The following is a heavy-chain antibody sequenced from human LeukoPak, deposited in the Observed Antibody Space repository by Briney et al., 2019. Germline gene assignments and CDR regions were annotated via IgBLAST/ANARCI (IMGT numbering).Heavy chain of an antibody. CDR1: GFTVNNNI. CDR2: IFSGGNT. CDR3: ARISPGFGVIGVFDI. V-gene: IGHV3-53*01. J-gene: IGHJ3*02. D-gene: IGHD3-10*01. Sequence: TGGSLRLSCAASGFTVNNNIMSWVRQAPGRGLECGSVIFSGGNTYYADPVKGRFTISRDNSKKTPSLQMNGLRAEDTAVYYCARISPGFGVIGVFDIWGQGTMVTVSS.